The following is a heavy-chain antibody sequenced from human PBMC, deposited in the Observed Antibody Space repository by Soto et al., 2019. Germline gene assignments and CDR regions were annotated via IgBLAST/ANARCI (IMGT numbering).Heavy chain of an antibody. V-gene: IGHV4-34*01. CDR1: GGSFSGYY. CDR3: ARVYCSSTSCSFYVY. J-gene: IGHJ4*02. Sequence: QVQLQQWGAGLLKPSETLSLTCAVYGGSFSGYYWSWIRQPPGKGLEGIGEINHSGSTNYNPSLKRRVTISGDTSKNQFSLKLSSVTAADTVLYYCARVYCSSTSCSFYVYFGQSTLVTVSS. CDR2: INHSGST. D-gene: IGHD2-2*01.